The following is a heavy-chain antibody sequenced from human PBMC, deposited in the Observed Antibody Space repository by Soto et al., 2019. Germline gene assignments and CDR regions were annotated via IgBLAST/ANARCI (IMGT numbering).Heavy chain of an antibody. CDR2: IYYSGST. CDR3: ARGGEYCISTSCYRNNWFDP. J-gene: IGHJ5*02. V-gene: IGHV4-31*03. Sequence: SETLSLTCTVSGGSIRSGGYYWSWIRQHPGKGLEWIGYIYYSGSTYYNPSLKSRVTISVDTSKNQFSLRLSSVTAADTAVYYCARGGEYCISTSCYRNNWFDPWGQGTLVTVSS. D-gene: IGHD2-2*02. CDR1: GGSIRSGGYY.